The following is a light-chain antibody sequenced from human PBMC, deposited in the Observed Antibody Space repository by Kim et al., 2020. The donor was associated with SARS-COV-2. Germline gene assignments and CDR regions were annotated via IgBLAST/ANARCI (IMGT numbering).Light chain of an antibody. Sequence: EIVMTQSPATLSVSPGERATLFCRASQSVSTNVAWYQQKRGQAPRLLIFGASPRATGVPARFSGSGSGTDFTLTIGGLQSEDFAVYFCQQYNRWPYTFGQGTKLDIK. CDR2: GAS. J-gene: IGKJ2*01. CDR1: QSVSTN. V-gene: IGKV3-15*01. CDR3: QQYNRWPYT.